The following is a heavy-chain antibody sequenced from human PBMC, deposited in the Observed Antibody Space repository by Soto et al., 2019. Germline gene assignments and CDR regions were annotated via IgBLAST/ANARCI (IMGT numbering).Heavy chain of an antibody. CDR1: GFTFFRYA. J-gene: IGHJ4*02. Sequence: GGSLRLSCAASGFTFFRYAMTWVRQAPGKRPEWVSTIGDREDAKHYADSVKGRFTVSRDDSRNMLYLQMNRLRVEDTAVYYCAKRRTEEATILDYWGQGILVTVSS. D-gene: IGHD5-12*01. V-gene: IGHV3-23*01. CDR2: IGDREDAK. CDR3: AKRRTEEATILDY.